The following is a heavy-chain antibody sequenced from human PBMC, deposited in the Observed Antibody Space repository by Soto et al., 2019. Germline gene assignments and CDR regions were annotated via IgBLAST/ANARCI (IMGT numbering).Heavy chain of an antibody. J-gene: IGHJ4*02. D-gene: IGHD6-13*01. Sequence: AVRGSCAASGFTCDDYAMHWVRQAPGKGLEWVSGISWNSGSIGYADSVKGRFTISRDNAKNSLYLQMNSLRAEDTALYYCAKDRVGHSSSWFDYWGQGTLVTVSS. V-gene: IGHV3-9*01. CDR1: GFTCDDYA. CDR3: AKDRVGHSSSWFDY. CDR2: ISWNSGSI.